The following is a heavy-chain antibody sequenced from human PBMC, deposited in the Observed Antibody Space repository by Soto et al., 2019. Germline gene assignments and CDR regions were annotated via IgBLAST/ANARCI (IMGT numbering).Heavy chain of an antibody. CDR3: ARGWTPYYYYCGMDV. J-gene: IGHJ6*02. D-gene: IGHD2-15*01. CDR1: GYTCPSYA. CDR2: INAGNGNT. V-gene: IGHV1-3*01. Sequence: ASVPVSSKAAGYTCPSYAVNWLRQAPRQRVERMGWINAGNGNTKYSQKFQGRVTITRDTSASTAYMELSSLRSEDTAVYYCARGWTPYYYYCGMDVWGQGTTVIVSS.